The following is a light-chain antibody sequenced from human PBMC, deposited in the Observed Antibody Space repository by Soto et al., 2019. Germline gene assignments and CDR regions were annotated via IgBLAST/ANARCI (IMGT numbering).Light chain of an antibody. CDR3: QQYGTSPRT. CDR1: QSVRSSY. V-gene: IGKV3-20*01. Sequence: DIVLTQSPGTLSLSPGERATLSCRSSQSVRSSYLAWYQQKPGQAPRLLIYAASSRATGIPDRFSGSGSGTDFTLTISRLEPEDFAVYYCQQYGTSPRTFGQGTKVDI. CDR2: AAS. J-gene: IGKJ1*01.